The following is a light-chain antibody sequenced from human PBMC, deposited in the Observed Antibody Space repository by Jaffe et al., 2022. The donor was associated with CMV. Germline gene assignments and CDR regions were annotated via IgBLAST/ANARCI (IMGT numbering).Light chain of an antibody. V-gene: IGLV1-44*01. CDR1: SSNIGSNT. J-gene: IGLJ3*02. CDR3: ATWDDSLNAWV. CDR2: TNN. Sequence: QSVLTQPPSASGTPGQRVTISCSGSSSNIGSNTVSWYQQLPGTAPKLLIYTNNQRPSGVPDRFSGSKSGTSASLAISGLQSEDEAGYYCATWDDSLNAWVFGGGTKLTVL.